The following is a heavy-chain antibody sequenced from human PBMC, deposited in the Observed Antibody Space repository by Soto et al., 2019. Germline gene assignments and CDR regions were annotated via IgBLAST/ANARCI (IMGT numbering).Heavy chain of an antibody. Sequence: GASVKVSCKASGYTFTSYGISWVRQAPGQGLEWMGWISAYNGNTNYAQKLQGRVTMTTDTYTSTAYMELRSLRSDDTAVYYCARVGLVQGYNWFDPWGQGTLVTVSS. J-gene: IGHJ5*02. V-gene: IGHV1-18*01. CDR1: GYTFTSYG. D-gene: IGHD6-13*01. CDR3: ARVGLVQGYNWFDP. CDR2: ISAYNGNT.